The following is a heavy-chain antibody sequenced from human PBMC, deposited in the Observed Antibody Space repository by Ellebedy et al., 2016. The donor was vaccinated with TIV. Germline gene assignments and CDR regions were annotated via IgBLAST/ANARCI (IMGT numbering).Heavy chain of an antibody. CDR2: ISAYNGNT. CDR3: ARDQVPYYGSGNYPHY. V-gene: IGHV1-18*01. CDR1: GYTFTSYG. J-gene: IGHJ4*02. Sequence: AASVKVSCKASGYTFTSYGITWVRQAPGQGLEWMGWISAYNGNTNYAQKLQGRVTMTTDTSTSTAYMELRSLRSDDTAVYYCARDQVPYYGSGNYPHYWGQGTLVTVSS. D-gene: IGHD3-10*01.